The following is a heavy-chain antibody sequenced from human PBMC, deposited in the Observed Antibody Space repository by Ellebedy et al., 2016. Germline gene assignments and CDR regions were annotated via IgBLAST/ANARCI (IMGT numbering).Heavy chain of an antibody. J-gene: IGHJ4*02. V-gene: IGHV3-72*01. CDR3: ALHWGVGGRGRN. Sequence: GESLKISCAASGFTLSDHYMDWVRQDPGKGPEWVGRSKHKINSYTTEYAASVQGRFTIPRDDSRKAVDLQMNSLKTEDTAVYYCALHWGVGGRGRNWGQGTLVTVSS. CDR1: GFTLSDHY. D-gene: IGHD2-15*01. CDR2: SKHKINSYTT.